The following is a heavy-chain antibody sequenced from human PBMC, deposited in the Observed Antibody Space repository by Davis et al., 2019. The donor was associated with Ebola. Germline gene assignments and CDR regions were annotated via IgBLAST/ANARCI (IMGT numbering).Heavy chain of an antibody. CDR3: ATRGGYCSSTSCYNDYYYYIDV. D-gene: IGHD2-2*02. V-gene: IGHV1-24*01. CDR2: FESEDGET. CDR1: GYTLSELS. Sequence: ASVTVSCKVSGYTLSELSIHWVRQAPGKGLEWMGGFESEDGETTYAQEFQGRLTLTEDTSTDTAYMELSSLRSEDTAVYYCATRGGYCSSTSCYNDYYYYIDVWGKGTTVTVSS. J-gene: IGHJ6*03.